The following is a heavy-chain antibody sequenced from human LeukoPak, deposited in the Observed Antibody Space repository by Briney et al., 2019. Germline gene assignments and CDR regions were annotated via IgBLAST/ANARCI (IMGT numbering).Heavy chain of an antibody. CDR2: INPNGGGT. D-gene: IGHD5-18*01. J-gene: IGHJ4*02. Sequence: ASVKVSCKASGYTFTGYYMRWVRQAPGQGLEWMGRINPNGGGTNYAQKFQGRVTMTRDTSISTAYMELSRLRSDDTAVYYCARGDTAMPHLPFDYWGQGTLVTVSS. V-gene: IGHV1-2*06. CDR3: ARGDTAMPHLPFDY. CDR1: GYTFTGYY.